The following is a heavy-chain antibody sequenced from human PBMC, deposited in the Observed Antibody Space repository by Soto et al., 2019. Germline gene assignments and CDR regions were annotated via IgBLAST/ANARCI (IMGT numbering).Heavy chain of an antibody. CDR1: GYSISSGYY. V-gene: IGHV4-38-2*01. J-gene: IGHJ4*02. CDR2: IYHSGST. Sequence: SETLSLTCAVSGYSISSGYYWGWIRQPPGKGLEWIGSIYHSGSTYYNPSLKSRVTTSVDTSKNHISLKLSSVTAADTAVYYCARVAERSFTPPQIDYWGQGTLVTVST. D-gene: IGHD1-1*01. CDR3: ARVAERSFTPPQIDY.